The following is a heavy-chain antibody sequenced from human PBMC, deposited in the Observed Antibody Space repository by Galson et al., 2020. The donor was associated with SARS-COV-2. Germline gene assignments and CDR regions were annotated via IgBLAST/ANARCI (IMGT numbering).Heavy chain of an antibody. Sequence: GGSLRLSCAVSGFAVNSNHMSWVRQAPGKGLEWVSVYYSGGTTNYADLAKGRFIISRDNSKNTLFLQMNNLRADDTAVYYCVRGPMRVSLWGQGVLVTVSS. CDR3: VRGPMRVSL. V-gene: IGHV3-53*01. CDR1: GFAVNSNH. J-gene: IGHJ4*02. D-gene: IGHD2-8*01. CDR2: YYSGGTT.